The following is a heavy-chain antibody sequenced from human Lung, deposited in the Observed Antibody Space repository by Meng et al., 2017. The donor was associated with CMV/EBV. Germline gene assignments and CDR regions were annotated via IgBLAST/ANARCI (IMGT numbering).Heavy chain of an antibody. CDR3: ARLLYYYDSGGYYRYFDY. CDR1: IHSGDYY. V-gene: IGHV4-30-4*01. J-gene: IGHJ4*02. D-gene: IGHD3-22*01. CDR2: IYYSGST. Sequence: IHSGDYYWSWIRQPPGKGLEWIGYIYYSGSTYYNPSLKSRLTMSADTSKNQFSLKLSSVTAADTAVYYCARLLYYYDSGGYYRYFDYWGQGTLVTVSS.